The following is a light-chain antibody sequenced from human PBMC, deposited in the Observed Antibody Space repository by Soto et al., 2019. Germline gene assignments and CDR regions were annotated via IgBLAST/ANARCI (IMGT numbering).Light chain of an antibody. CDR2: KAS. CDR3: QHYNTDSGT. CDR1: QSLNSW. J-gene: IGKJ1*01. V-gene: IGKV1-5*03. Sequence: DIQMTQSPSTLSASVGDRVTITCRASQSLNSWLAWYQQKPGKAPKLLIYKASTLESGVPSRFSGSGSATEFTLTISSLQPDDFATYYCQHYNTDSGTFGQGTNVEIK.